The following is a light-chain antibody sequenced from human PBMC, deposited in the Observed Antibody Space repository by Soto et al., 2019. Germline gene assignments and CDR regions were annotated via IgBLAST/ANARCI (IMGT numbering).Light chain of an antibody. CDR3: GTWDSSLSAAGVV. Sequence: QSVLTQPPSVSAAPGQKVTISCSGSSSNIGNNYVSWYQQLPGTAPKLLIYENNKRPSGIPDRFSGSKSGTSATLGITGLQTGDEADYYCGTWDSSLSAAGVVFGGGTKVTVL. CDR2: ENN. J-gene: IGLJ2*01. CDR1: SSNIGNNY. V-gene: IGLV1-51*02.